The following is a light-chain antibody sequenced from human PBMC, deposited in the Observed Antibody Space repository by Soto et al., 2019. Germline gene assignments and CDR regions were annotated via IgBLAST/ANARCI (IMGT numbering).Light chain of an antibody. J-gene: IGKJ1*01. V-gene: IGKV3-20*01. CDR1: QSVSSTS. CDR2: GVA. Sequence: EIVLTQSPGTLSLSPGERAALSCRASQSVSSTSLAWYQQKPGQAPRLLIYGVANRATGIPDRFSGSGSGTDFSLTISRLVPEDFAVYDCQQYGTSPLTFGQGTKVEIK. CDR3: QQYGTSPLT.